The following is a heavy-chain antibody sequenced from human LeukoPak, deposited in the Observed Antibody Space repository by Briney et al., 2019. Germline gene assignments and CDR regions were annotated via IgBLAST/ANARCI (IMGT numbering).Heavy chain of an antibody. J-gene: IGHJ3*02. V-gene: IGHV3-66*01. CDR1: GFTVSSNY. D-gene: IGHD1-26*01. CDR2: IYSGGNT. Sequence: GGSLRLSCAASGFTVSSNYMSWVRQAPGRGLEWVSVIYSGGNTYYADSVKGRFTISRDNSKNTLYLQMNSLRAEDTAVYYCARGGSYLSAFDIWGQGTMVTVSS. CDR3: ARGGSYLSAFDI.